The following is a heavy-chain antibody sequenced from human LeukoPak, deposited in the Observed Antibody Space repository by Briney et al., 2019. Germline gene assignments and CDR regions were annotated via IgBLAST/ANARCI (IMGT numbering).Heavy chain of an antibody. Sequence: GGSLRLSCAASGFTFSSYAMNWVRQAPGEGLEWVAVISYNGNNKNYVDSVKGRFTISRDNSKHTLYLQMNSLRAEDTAVYYCAKDYYDSSGYGYYYYGMDVWGQGTTVTVSS. D-gene: IGHD3-22*01. J-gene: IGHJ6*02. CDR2: ISYNGNNK. CDR1: GFTFSSYA. CDR3: AKDYYDSSGYGYYYYGMDV. V-gene: IGHV3-30*04.